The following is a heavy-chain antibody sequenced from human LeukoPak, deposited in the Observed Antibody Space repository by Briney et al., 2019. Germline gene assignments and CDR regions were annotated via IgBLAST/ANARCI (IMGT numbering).Heavy chain of an antibody. J-gene: IGHJ4*02. CDR1: GFTFSDYW. Sequence: EPGGSLRLSCAASGFTFSDYWMSWVRQAPGKGLEWVANIKPVGSEKYYVDSVKGRFTISRDNAKNSVYLQMNSLRAEDTAVYYCARSPDGFDYWGQGTLVTVSS. CDR2: IKPVGSEK. D-gene: IGHD1-14*01. CDR3: ARSPDGFDY. V-gene: IGHV3-7*03.